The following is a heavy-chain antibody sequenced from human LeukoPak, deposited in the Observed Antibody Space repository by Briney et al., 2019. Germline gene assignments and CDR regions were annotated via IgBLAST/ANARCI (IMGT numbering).Heavy chain of an antibody. Sequence: SETLSLTCTVSGGSISSYYWSWIRQPPGKGLEWIGYISYSGSTYYNPPLTSRVTIPVDTSKSQFSLKLSSVTAADTAVYYCARLGDSTSRLYYFDYWGQGALVTVSS. CDR1: GGSISSYY. CDR2: ISYSGST. J-gene: IGHJ4*02. V-gene: IGHV4-59*08. CDR3: ARLGDSTSRLYYFDY. D-gene: IGHD6-6*01.